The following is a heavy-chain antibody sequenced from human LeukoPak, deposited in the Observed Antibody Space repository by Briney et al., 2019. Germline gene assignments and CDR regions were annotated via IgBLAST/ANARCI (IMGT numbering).Heavy chain of an antibody. CDR3: ARDLGY. J-gene: IGHJ4*02. CDR2: ISSSSPI. Sequence: GGSLRLSCAASGFTFSSYSMNWVRQAPGKGLEWVSYISSSSPIYYADSVKGRFTISRDNAKNSLYLQMNSLRADDTAVYYCARDLGYWGQGTLVTVSS. D-gene: IGHD7-27*01. V-gene: IGHV3-48*01. CDR1: GFTFSSYS.